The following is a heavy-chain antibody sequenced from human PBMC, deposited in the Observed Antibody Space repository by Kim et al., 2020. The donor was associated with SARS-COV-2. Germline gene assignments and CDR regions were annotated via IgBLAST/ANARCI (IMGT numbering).Heavy chain of an antibody. J-gene: IGHJ6*02. CDR1: GFTFSSYG. CDR3: AKSGSYGVWGGMDV. Sequence: GGSLRLSCAASGFTFSSYGMHWVRQAPGKGLEWVAVISYDGSNTYYADSVKGRFTISRDNSKNTLYLQMYSLRAEDTAVYYCAKSGSYGVWGGMDVWGQGTTVTVSS. D-gene: IGHD3-16*01. CDR2: ISYDGSNT. V-gene: IGHV3-30*18.